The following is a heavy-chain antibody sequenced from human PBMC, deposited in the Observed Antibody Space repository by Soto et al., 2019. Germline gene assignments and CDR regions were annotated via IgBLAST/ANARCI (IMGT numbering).Heavy chain of an antibody. D-gene: IGHD2-15*01. Sequence: QVQLQESGPGLVNPSETLSLTCSVSGGSVNSGSHYWTWIRQSPGKTLEWIGHVSYSGKTDLNPSLRGRVTLSRDTSKNQFSLRLTSVTAAVSAVYYCARAIGGRTLSWFYFENWGPGAAVTVS. CDR3: ARAIGGRTLSWFYFEN. V-gene: IGHV4-61*01. CDR2: VSYSGKT. CDR1: GGSVNSGSHY. J-gene: IGHJ4*02.